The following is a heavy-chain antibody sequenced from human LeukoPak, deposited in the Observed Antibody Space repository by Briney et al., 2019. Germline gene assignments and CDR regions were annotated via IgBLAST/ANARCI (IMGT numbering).Heavy chain of an antibody. J-gene: IGHJ4*02. V-gene: IGHV3-74*01. CDR2: INSDGSYT. CDR3: ARGPTGAVDY. CDR1: GFTFSSYW. D-gene: IGHD1-1*01. Sequence: SGGSLRLSCAASGFTFSSYWMYWVRQAPGKGLVWVSRINSDGSYTSYADSVKGRFTFSRDNAKNTLYLQMNSLRAEDTAVYYCARGPTGAVDYWGQGTLVTYSS.